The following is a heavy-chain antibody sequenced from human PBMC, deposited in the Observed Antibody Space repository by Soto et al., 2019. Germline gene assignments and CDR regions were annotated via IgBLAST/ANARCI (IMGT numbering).Heavy chain of an antibody. CDR3: ATGRGDFDY. D-gene: IGHD3-10*01. J-gene: IGHJ4*02. CDR1: GFTFSYAG. CDR2: IKSKTGGGTT. Sequence: EVQLVESGGDLAKPGGSLRLSCAVSGFTFSYAGMNWVRQAPGKGLEWVGVIKSKTGGGTTDDAAPVKGRVTISRDDSRHMVFLQTNSLGTEDTAVYDGATGRGDFDYWGQGTRVTVSS. V-gene: IGHV3-15*07.